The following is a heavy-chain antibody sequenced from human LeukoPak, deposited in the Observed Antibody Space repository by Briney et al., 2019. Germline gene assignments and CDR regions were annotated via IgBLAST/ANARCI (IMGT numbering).Heavy chain of an antibody. V-gene: IGHV1-18*01. Sequence: ASVKVSCKASGYTFSDYGISWVRQAPGQGLEWMGWSSPYNGKTNYAQKLQGRVTMTTDTSTSTAYMELRSLRSDDTAMYYCARGLLTFGGVIGGPQALEYFQHWGQGTLVTVSS. J-gene: IGHJ1*01. CDR1: GYTFSDYG. CDR2: SSPYNGKT. CDR3: ARGLLTFGGVIGGPQALEYFQH. D-gene: IGHD3-16*02.